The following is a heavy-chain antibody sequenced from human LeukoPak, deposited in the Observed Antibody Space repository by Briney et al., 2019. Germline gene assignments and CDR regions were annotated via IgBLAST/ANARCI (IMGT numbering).Heavy chain of an antibody. D-gene: IGHD1-26*01. CDR1: GFTFSSYG. Sequence: GGSLRLSCAASGFTFSSYGMHWVRQAPGKGLEWVAVISYDGSNKYYADSVKGRFTISRDNSKNTLYLRMNSLRAEDTAVYYCAKEGRSGSYYDYWGQGTLVTVSS. CDR3: AKEGRSGSYYDY. CDR2: ISYDGSNK. V-gene: IGHV3-30*18. J-gene: IGHJ4*02.